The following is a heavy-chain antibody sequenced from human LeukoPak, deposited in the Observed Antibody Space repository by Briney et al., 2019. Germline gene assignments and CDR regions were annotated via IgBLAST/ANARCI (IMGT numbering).Heavy chain of an antibody. J-gene: IGHJ3*02. CDR2: IYHSGST. CDR3: ASGLYGSGRAWAFVI. Sequence: SGTLSLTCAVSGDSISSSHWWSWVRQPPGKGLEWIGEIYHSGSTNYNPSLKSRVTILVDKSRNQFSLKLSSVSAADTAVYYCASGLYGSGRAWAFVIWGEGRLVSVSS. CDR1: GDSISSSHW. D-gene: IGHD3-10*01. V-gene: IGHV4-4*02.